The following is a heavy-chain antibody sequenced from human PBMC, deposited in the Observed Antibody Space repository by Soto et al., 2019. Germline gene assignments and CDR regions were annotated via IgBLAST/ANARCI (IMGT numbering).Heavy chain of an antibody. Sequence: SVKGRFTISRDNTKNSLYLQMNSLRAEDTAVYYCARDTYYYDSSGYYYASCDYWGQGTLVTVSS. V-gene: IGHV3-11*06. D-gene: IGHD3-22*01. CDR3: ARDTYYYDSSGYYYASCDY. J-gene: IGHJ4*02.